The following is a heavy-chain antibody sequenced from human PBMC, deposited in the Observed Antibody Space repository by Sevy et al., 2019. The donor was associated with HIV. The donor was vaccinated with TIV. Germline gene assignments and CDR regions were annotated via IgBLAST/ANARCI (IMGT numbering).Heavy chain of an antibody. V-gene: IGHV3-21*01. CDR3: AREKTILEGRYGMDV. D-gene: IGHD3-3*01. Sequence: GGCLRLSCATSGFTFSTYNMNWVRQAPGKGLEWVSSISSGSGFIFYADSVKGRFTISRDNAKNSLDLHMNSLRAEDAAVSYCAREKTILEGRYGMDVWGQGTTVTVSS. CDR2: ISSGSGFI. CDR1: GFTFSTYN. J-gene: IGHJ6*02.